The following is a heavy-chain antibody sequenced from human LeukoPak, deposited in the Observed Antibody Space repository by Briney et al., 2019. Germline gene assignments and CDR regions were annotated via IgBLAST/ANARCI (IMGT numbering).Heavy chain of an antibody. CDR2: ISGSGGAT. CDR3: TKGFGWDAFFDS. Sequence: GGSLRLSCAAYGFTFSRHAMSWVRQAPGKGLEWVAVISGSGGATYYADSVRGRFTISRDNSKNTVSLQMNSLSAEDTAFYYCTKGFGWDAFFDSWGQGTLVTVSS. D-gene: IGHD6-19*01. V-gene: IGHV3-23*01. J-gene: IGHJ4*02. CDR1: GFTFSRHA.